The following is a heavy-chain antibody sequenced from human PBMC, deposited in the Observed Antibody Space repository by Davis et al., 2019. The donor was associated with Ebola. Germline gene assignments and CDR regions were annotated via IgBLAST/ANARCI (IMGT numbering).Heavy chain of an antibody. Sequence: SGPTLVKPTQTLMLTCTFSGFSLSTTGVGVGWIRQPPGKALEWLALIYWDDGKRYSPSLKSRLTITKDTSKNQVVLTMTNMDPVDTATYYCAHSPAAAGTFDPWGQGILVTVSS. D-gene: IGHD6-13*01. CDR1: GFSLSTTGVG. J-gene: IGHJ5*02. CDR3: AHSPAAAGTFDP. CDR2: IYWDDGK. V-gene: IGHV2-5*02.